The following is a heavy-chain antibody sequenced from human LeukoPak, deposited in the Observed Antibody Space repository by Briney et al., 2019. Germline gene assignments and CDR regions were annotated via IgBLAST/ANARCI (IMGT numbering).Heavy chain of an antibody. Sequence: ASVKVSCKASGYTFTSYGISWVRQAPGQGLEWMGWISGYNGDTNYAQKLQGRVTMTRDMSTSTVYMELSSLRSEDTAVYYCARVFGEQLVTPGDYWGQGTLVTVSS. CDR2: ISGYNGDT. V-gene: IGHV1-18*01. CDR3: ARVFGEQLVTPGDY. D-gene: IGHD6-6*01. J-gene: IGHJ4*02. CDR1: GYTFTSYG.